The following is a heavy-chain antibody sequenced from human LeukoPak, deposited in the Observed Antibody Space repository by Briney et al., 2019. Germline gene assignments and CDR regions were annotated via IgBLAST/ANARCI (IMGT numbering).Heavy chain of an antibody. V-gene: IGHV4-34*01. CDR1: GGSFSGYY. D-gene: IGHD6-13*01. CDR3: AAGYSSIRWFDH. J-gene: IGHJ5*02. Sequence: PSETLSLTCAVYGGSFSGYYWSWIRQPPGKGLEWIGEINHSGSTNYKPSLKSRVTISVDTSKNQFSLKLSSVTAADTAVYYCAAGYSSIRWFDHWGQGTLVTVSS. CDR2: INHSGST.